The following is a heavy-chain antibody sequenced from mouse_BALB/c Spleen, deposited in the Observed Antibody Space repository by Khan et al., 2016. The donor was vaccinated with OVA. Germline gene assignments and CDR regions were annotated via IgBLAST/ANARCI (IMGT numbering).Heavy chain of an antibody. CDR3: ARLAYYYDSEGFAY. D-gene: IGHD1-1*01. V-gene: IGHV5-6*01. CDR2: VSTGGGYT. J-gene: IGHJ3*01. Sequence: VQLKQSGGDLVKPGGSLKLSCAASGFTFSTYGMSWVRQTPDKRLEWVATVSTGGGYTYYPDSVKGRFTISRDNAKNTLYLQMSSLKSEDTAMFCCARLAYYYDSEGFAYWGQGTLVTGSA. CDR1: GFTFSTYG.